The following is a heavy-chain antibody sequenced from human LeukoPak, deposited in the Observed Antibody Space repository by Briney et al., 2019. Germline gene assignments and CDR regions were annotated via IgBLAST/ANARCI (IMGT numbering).Heavy chain of an antibody. D-gene: IGHD3-22*01. CDR3: ARDITYYYDSSGFDY. CDR2: ISSSSSTI. Sequence: GGSLRLSCAASGFTFSSYSTNWVRQAPGKGLEWVSYISSSSSTIYYADSVKGRFTISRDNAKNSLYLQMNSLRAEDTAVYYCARDITYYYDSSGFDYWGQGTLVTVSS. CDR1: GFTFSSYS. V-gene: IGHV3-48*01. J-gene: IGHJ4*02.